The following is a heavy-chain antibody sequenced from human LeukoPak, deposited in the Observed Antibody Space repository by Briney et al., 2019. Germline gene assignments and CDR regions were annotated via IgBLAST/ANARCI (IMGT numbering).Heavy chain of an antibody. V-gene: IGHV4-59*01. Sequence: SETLSLTCTVSGGSISSYYWSWIRQPPGKGLEWIGYIYYSGSTNYNPSLKGRVTISVDTSKNQFSLKLSSVTAADTAVYYCARTNEYSSSFDYWGQGTLVTVSS. J-gene: IGHJ4*02. D-gene: IGHD6-6*01. CDR1: GGSISSYY. CDR2: IYYSGST. CDR3: ARTNEYSSSFDY.